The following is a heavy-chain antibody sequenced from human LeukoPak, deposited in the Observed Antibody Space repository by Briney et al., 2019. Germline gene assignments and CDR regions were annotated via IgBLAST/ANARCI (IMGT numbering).Heavy chain of an antibody. CDR1: GGSFSGYY. CDR3: ARDGRFPPEVLPRYFDY. Sequence: SETLSLTCAVYGGSFSGYYWSWIRQPPGKGLEWIGEINHSGSTNYNPSLKSRVVISVDTSKNQFSLKLSSVTAADTAVYYCARDGRFPPEVLPRYFDYWGQGTLVTVSS. J-gene: IGHJ4*02. D-gene: IGHD1-26*01. V-gene: IGHV4-34*01. CDR2: INHSGST.